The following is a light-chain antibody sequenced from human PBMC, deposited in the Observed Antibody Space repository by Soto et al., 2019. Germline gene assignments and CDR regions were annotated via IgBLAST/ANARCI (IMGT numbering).Light chain of an antibody. V-gene: IGLV2-8*01. CDR1: SSDVGYYNY. Sequence: QSALTQPPSASGSPGQSVTISCTGTSSDVGYYNYVSWYQQHPGKAPKLMIYEVTKRPSGVPDRFSGSKSGNTASLTVSGLQAEDEADYYCCSYAGSNNFVLFAGGTKVTVL. CDR2: EVT. J-gene: IGLJ2*01. CDR3: CSYAGSNNFVL.